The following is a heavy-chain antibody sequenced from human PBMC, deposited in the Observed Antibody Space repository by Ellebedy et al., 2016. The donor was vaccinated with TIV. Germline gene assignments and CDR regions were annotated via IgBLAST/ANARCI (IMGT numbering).Heavy chain of an antibody. D-gene: IGHD3-22*01. CDR3: VRWGDYEGWDL. CDR1: GFNFGAYS. CDR2: IAGRTGLI. V-gene: IGHV3-48*02. J-gene: IGHJ5*02. Sequence: PGGSLRLSCAGSGFNFGAYSINWVRQAPGKGLEWLSYIAGRTGLIYYANSVKGRFTISRDNAKNSVFLQMNSLGDEDTAVYYCVRWGDYEGWDLWGQGTLVSVSS.